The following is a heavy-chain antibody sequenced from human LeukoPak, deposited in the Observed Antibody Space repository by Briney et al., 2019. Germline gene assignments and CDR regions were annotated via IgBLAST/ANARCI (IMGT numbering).Heavy chain of an antibody. J-gene: IGHJ2*01. Sequence: GGSLRLSCAASGFTFKNYAMNWVRQSPGQGLEWVSTISGDAVTSWYADSVKGRFTVSRDNSKNIVFLQMNNLRAEDTAVYYCARDRHDYGDYYRSYWYFDLWGRGTLVTVSS. CDR2: ISGDAVTS. V-gene: IGHV3-23*01. D-gene: IGHD4-17*01. CDR1: GFTFKNYA. CDR3: ARDRHDYGDYYRSYWYFDL.